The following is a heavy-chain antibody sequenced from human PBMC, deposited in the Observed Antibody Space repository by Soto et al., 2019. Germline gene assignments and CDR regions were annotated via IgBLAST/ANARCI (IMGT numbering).Heavy chain of an antibody. CDR3: ARVLDTYDDYGRGWFAP. V-gene: IGHV3-53*01. CDR2: TYSGGGT. J-gene: IGHJ5*02. D-gene: IGHD4-17*01. CDR1: GFTVSSDF. Sequence: GGSLRLSCAASGFTVSSDFMTWVRQAPGKGLGWVSVTYSGGGTYYADSVKARFTISRDNSKNTLYLQMNGLRAEDTAMYYCARVLDTYDDYGRGWFAPWGQGTLVTVSS.